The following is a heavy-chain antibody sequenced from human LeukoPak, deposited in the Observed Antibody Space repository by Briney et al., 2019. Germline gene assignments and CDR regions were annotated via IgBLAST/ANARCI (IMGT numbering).Heavy chain of an antibody. J-gene: IGHJ4*02. V-gene: IGHV1-18*01. CDR1: GYTFTSNG. CDR2: ISCNNGDT. CDR3: VRDQYLNVMTGFDD. D-gene: IGHD3-9*01. Sequence: ASVKVSCKASGYTFTSNGITWVRQAPGQGLEWVGWISCNNGDTRYPQKLQGRVTVTTDTSTSTVYLELRRLRPDDTAVYYCVRDQYLNVMTGFDDWGQGTLVTVSS.